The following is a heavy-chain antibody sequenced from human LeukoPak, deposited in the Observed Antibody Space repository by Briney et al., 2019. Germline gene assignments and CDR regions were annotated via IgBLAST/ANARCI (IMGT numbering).Heavy chain of an antibody. CDR2: IYYSGST. D-gene: IGHD1-26*01. V-gene: IGHV4-39*07. CDR3: ASESIGGSKFEY. Sequence: SETLSLTCTVSGGSISSSSFYWDWIRQPPGKGLEWIGSIYYSGSTYFNPSLKSRVTISLDTSKNHFSLRLSSVTAADTAVYYCASESIGGSKFEYWGQGTLVTVSS. CDR1: GGSISSSSFY. J-gene: IGHJ4*02.